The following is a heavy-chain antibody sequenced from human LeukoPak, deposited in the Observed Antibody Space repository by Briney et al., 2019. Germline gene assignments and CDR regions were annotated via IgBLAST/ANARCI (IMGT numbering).Heavy chain of an antibody. Sequence: SVKVSCKASGGTFSSYAISWVRQAPGQGLEWMGGIIPIFGTANYAQKFQGRVTITADKSTSTAYMELRSLRSDDTAVYYCARVNYGGKPATFDIWGQGTMVTVSS. V-gene: IGHV1-69*06. D-gene: IGHD4-23*01. CDR2: IIPIFGTA. CDR1: GGTFSSYA. J-gene: IGHJ3*02. CDR3: ARVNYGGKPATFDI.